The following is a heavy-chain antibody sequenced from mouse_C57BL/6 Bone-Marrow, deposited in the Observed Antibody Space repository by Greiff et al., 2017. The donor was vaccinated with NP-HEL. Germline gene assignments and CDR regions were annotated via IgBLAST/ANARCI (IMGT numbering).Heavy chain of an antibody. V-gene: IGHV5-16*01. CDR1: GFTFSDYY. J-gene: IGHJ2*01. CDR2: INYDGSST. Sequence: EVKVVESEGGLVQPGSSMKLSCTASGFTFSDYYMAWVRQVPEKGLEWVANINYDGSSTYYLDSLKSRFIISRDNAKNILYLQMSSLKSEDTATYYCARGTTAVAFDYWGQGTTLTVSS. D-gene: IGHD1-1*01. CDR3: ARGTTAVAFDY.